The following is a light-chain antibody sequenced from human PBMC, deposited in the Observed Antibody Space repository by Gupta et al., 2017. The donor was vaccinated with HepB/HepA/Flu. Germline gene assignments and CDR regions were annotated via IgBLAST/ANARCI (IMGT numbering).Light chain of an antibody. CDR2: DVS. CDR1: SSDVGGYNY. Sequence: QSALTQPASESGSPGQSITIPCTGTSSDVGGYNYFSWYQQHPGKAPKLMIYDVSNRPSGVSNRFSGSKSGNTASLTISGLQAEDEADYYCSSYTSSSTRVVFGGGTKLTVL. J-gene: IGLJ2*01. V-gene: IGLV2-14*01. CDR3: SSYTSSSTRVV.